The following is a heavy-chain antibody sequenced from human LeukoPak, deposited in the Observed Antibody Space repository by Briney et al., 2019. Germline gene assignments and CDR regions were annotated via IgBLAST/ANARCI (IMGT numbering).Heavy chain of an antibody. CDR1: GFTFSSYA. CDR3: AKVSRNYYDSSGYAFDI. V-gene: IGHV3-23*01. D-gene: IGHD3-22*01. Sequence: GGSLRLSCAASGFTFSSYAMSWVRQAPGKGLEWVSAVSGSGGSTYYTSSLKGRFTISRDNSKNTLYLQMNSLRAEDTAVYYCAKVSRNYYDSSGYAFDIWGQGTVATVSS. J-gene: IGHJ3*02. CDR2: VSGSGGST.